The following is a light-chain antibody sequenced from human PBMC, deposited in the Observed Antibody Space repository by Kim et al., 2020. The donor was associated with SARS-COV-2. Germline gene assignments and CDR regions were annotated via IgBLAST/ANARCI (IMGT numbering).Light chain of an antibody. Sequence: EIVMTQSPATLSVSPGERATLSCRASQSVSSNLAWYQQRPGQAPRLLISEASTRATGIPARFSGSGSGTDFTLTISSLQSEDFAVYHCQQYNKWPPTFGGGTKVDIK. V-gene: IGKV3-15*01. CDR3: QQYNKWPPT. CDR1: QSVSSN. J-gene: IGKJ4*01. CDR2: EAS.